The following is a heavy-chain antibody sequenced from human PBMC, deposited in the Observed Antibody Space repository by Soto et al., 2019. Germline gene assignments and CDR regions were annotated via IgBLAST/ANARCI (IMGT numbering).Heavy chain of an antibody. D-gene: IGHD3-10*01. CDR3: AREGGSLLWFGELSHFDY. J-gene: IGHJ4*02. V-gene: IGHV3-30*03. Sequence: QVQLVESGGGVVQPGRSLRLSCAASGFTFSSYGMHWVRQAPGKGLEWVAVISYDGSNKYYADSVKGRFTISRDNSKNTLYLQMNSLRAEDTAVYYCAREGGSLLWFGELSHFDYWGQGTLVTVSS. CDR1: GFTFSSYG. CDR2: ISYDGSNK.